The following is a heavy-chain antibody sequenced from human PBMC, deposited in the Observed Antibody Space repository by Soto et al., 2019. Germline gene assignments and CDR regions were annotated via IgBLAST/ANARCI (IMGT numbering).Heavy chain of an antibody. CDR3: AREELGVRYYSDSSAFDY. CDR1: GDSISSGDYY. V-gene: IGHV4-30-4*01. J-gene: IGHJ4*02. D-gene: IGHD3-22*01. CDR2: IYYSGST. Sequence: TLSLTCTVSGDSISSGDYYWSWIRQPPGKGLEWIGYIYYSGSTYYSPSLKRRVTISMDTSRNQFSLKLGSVTAAETAVYYCAREELGVRYYSDSSAFDYWGQGTLVTVS.